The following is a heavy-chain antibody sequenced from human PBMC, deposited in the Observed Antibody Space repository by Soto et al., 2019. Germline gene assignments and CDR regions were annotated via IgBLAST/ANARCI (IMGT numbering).Heavy chain of an antibody. Sequence: EVQLLESGGGLVQPGGSLRLSCAASGSTFTSYAMSWVGQAPGKGLEGSSAISGSGGSTYYADPVKGRFTISRDNSKNTLYLQMNSLRAEDTAVYYCAKDPRWSIAVAGGYWGQGTLVTVSS. V-gene: IGHV3-23*01. CDR2: ISGSGGST. CDR1: GSTFTSYA. D-gene: IGHD6-19*01. J-gene: IGHJ4*02. CDR3: AKDPRWSIAVAGGY.